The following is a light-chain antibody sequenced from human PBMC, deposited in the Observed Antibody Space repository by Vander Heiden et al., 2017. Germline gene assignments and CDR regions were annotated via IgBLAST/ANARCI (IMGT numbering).Light chain of an antibody. V-gene: IGLV2-8*01. J-gene: IGLJ2*01. Sequence: HSALTQPPSASGSPGQSVPISCTGTSSDVGGYNYVSWYQQHPGKAPKLMIYEVSEPPSGVPDRFSGSKSGNTASLTVSGLQAEDEADYYCSSYAGSNNVVFGGGTKLTVL. CDR3: SSYAGSNNVV. CDR2: EVS. CDR1: SSDVGGYNY.